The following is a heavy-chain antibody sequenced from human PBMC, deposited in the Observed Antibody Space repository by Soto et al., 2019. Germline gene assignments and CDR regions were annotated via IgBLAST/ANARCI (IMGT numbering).Heavy chain of an antibody. D-gene: IGHD4-17*01. CDR1: GFTFDDYA. Sequence: EVQLVESGGGLVQPGRSLRLSCAASGFTFDDYAMHWVRQAPGKGLEWVSGISWNSGSIGYADSVKGRFTISRDNAKNSLYLQMNSLRAEDTALYYCAKAGYGDYGDNWFDPWGQGTLVTVSS. V-gene: IGHV3-9*01. CDR2: ISWNSGSI. J-gene: IGHJ5*02. CDR3: AKAGYGDYGDNWFDP.